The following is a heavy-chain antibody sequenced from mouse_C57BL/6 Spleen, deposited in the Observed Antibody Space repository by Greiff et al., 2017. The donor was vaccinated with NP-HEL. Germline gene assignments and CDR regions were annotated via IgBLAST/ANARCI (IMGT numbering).Heavy chain of an antibody. Sequence: QVQLQQPGAELVMPGASVKLSCKASGYTFTSYWMHWVKQRPGQGLEWIGEIDPSDSYTNYNQKFKGKSTLTVDKSSSTAYMQLSSLTSEDSAVYYCARGLYSRAYYFDYWGQGTTLTVSS. CDR3: ARGLYSRAYYFDY. D-gene: IGHD2-12*01. CDR2: IDPSDSYT. V-gene: IGHV1-69*01. CDR1: GYTFTSYW. J-gene: IGHJ2*01.